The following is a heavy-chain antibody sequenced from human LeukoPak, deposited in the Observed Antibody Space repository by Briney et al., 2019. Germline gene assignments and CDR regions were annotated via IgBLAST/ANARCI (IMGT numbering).Heavy chain of an antibody. J-gene: IGHJ4*02. V-gene: IGHV3-30*02. CDR1: GFTFSSYG. Sequence: GGSLRLSCAASGFTFSSYGMHWVRQAPGKGLEWVAFIRYDGSNKYYADSVKGRFTISRDNSKNTLYLQMNSLRAEDTAVYYCAKSARVIAVEIDYWGQGTLVTVSS. CDR3: AKSARVIAVEIDY. CDR2: IRYDGSNK. D-gene: IGHD6-19*01.